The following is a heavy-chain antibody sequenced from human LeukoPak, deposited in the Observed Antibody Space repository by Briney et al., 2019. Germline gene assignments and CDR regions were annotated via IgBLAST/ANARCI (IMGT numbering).Heavy chain of an antibody. V-gene: IGHV3-21*01. CDR2: ISSSSSYI. D-gene: IGHD5-18*01. J-gene: IGHJ4*02. Sequence: GGSLRLSCAASGFTFSSYSMNWVRQAPGKGLEWVSSISSSSSYIYHADSVKGRFTISRDNAKNSLYLQMNSLRAEDTAVYYCARDRGYSYPSPVDYWGQGTLVTVSS. CDR1: GFTFSSYS. CDR3: ARDRGYSYPSPVDY.